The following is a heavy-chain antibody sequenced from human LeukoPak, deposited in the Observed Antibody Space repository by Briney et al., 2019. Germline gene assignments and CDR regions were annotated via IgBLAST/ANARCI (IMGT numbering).Heavy chain of an antibody. Sequence: SETLSLTCTVSGGSISSYYWSWIRQPAGKGLEWIGYIYYSGSTNYNPSLKSRVTISVDTSKNQFSLKLSSVTAADTAVYYCAREVVAASYFDYWGQGTLVTVSS. D-gene: IGHD2-15*01. CDR1: GGSISSYY. V-gene: IGHV4-59*01. J-gene: IGHJ4*02. CDR3: AREVVAASYFDY. CDR2: IYYSGST.